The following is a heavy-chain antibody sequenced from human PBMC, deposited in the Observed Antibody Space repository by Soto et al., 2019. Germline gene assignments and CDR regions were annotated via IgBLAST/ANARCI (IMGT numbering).Heavy chain of an antibody. CDR3: ARDAPRVGATPHIYDFDY. D-gene: IGHD1-26*01. J-gene: IGHJ4*02. Sequence: ASVKVSCKASGYTFTSYYMHWVRQAPGQGLEWMGIINPSGGSTNYAQKFQGRVTMTRDTSTSTVYMELSSLRSEDTAVYYCARDAPRVGATPHIYDFDYWCQGTLVTVSS. CDR2: INPSGGST. CDR1: GYTFTSYY. V-gene: IGHV1-46*01.